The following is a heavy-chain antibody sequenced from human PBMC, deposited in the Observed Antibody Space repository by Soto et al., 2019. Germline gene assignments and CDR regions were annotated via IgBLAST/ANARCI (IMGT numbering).Heavy chain of an antibody. Sequence: EVQLVESGGGLVQPGGSLRLSCAASGFNFSDHYMDWVRQAPGKGLEWVARIRNKANSYTTHYAASVKGRFTISRDDSKNSLFLQMNSLQTDDTAVYYCARGYCSGGRCFSGSDWGQGTLVTVSS. CDR3: ARGYCSGGRCFSGSD. V-gene: IGHV3-72*01. J-gene: IGHJ4*02. D-gene: IGHD2-15*01. CDR1: GFNFSDHY. CDR2: IRNKANSYTT.